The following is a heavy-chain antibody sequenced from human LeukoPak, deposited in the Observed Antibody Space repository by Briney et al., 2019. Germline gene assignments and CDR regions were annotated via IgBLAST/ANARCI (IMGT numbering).Heavy chain of an antibody. CDR3: ARGPLNSDYDFFDWFDP. CDR1: GYTFTSYG. J-gene: IGHJ5*02. CDR2: ISAYNGNT. V-gene: IGHV1-18*01. D-gene: IGHD5-12*01. Sequence: ASVKVSCKASGYTFTSYGISWVRQAPGQGLEWMGWISAYNGNTNYAQKLQGRVTMTTDTSTSTAYVELRSLRSDDTAVYYCARGPLNSDYDFFDWFDPWGQGTLVTVSS.